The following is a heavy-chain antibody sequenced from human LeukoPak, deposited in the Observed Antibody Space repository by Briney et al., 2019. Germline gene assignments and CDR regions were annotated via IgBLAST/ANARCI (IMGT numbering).Heavy chain of an antibody. CDR2: IYTSGST. D-gene: IGHD3-10*01. Sequence: SETLSLTCTVSGGSISSGSYYWSWIRQPAGKGLEWIGRIYTSGSTNYNPSLKSRVTISVDTSKNQFSLKLSSVTAADTAVYYCARDSSEARGHYWGQGTLVTVSS. CDR1: GGSISSGSYY. CDR3: ARDSSEARGHY. V-gene: IGHV4-61*02. J-gene: IGHJ4*02.